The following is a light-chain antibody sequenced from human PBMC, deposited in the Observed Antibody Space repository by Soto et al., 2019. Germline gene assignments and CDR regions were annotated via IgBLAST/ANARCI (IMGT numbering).Light chain of an antibody. Sequence: QSVLTQPPSASGIPGQTVTLSCSGSPSNIGSNYVYWYQRLPGTAPKLLIYSNNQRPSGVPDRFSGSKSGTSGSLAISGLRSEDEADYYCAAWEDSVNLWLFGGGTQLTVL. CDR3: AAWEDSVNLWL. J-gene: IGLJ3*02. CDR2: SNN. CDR1: PSNIGSNY. V-gene: IGLV1-47*02.